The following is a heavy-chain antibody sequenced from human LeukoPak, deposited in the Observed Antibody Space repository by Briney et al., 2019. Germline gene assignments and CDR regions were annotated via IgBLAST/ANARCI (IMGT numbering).Heavy chain of an antibody. CDR2: IYCGDSET. Sequence: GESLKISCKGSGYSFTSYWIGWVRQIPGKGLEWMGIIYCGDSETRYSPSFQGQVTISADKSISTAYLQWSSLKASDTAMYYCASSSYYDILTGYSAFDIWGQGTMVTVSS. CDR1: GYSFTSYW. CDR3: ASSSYYDILTGYSAFDI. J-gene: IGHJ3*02. D-gene: IGHD3-9*01. V-gene: IGHV5-51*01.